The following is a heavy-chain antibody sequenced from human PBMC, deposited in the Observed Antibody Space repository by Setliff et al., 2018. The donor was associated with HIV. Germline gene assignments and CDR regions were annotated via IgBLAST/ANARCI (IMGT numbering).Heavy chain of an antibody. D-gene: IGHD6-6*01. CDR1: GGFVSRSSYY. Sequence: ASETLSLTCTVSGGFVSRSSYYWGWIRQPRGKRLEWIGAIYYNGDTQYNPSFKSRVIMSVDTSKNQFSLRLISVTAADTAVYYCVRMEATRPPRGLDYWGPGTRVTVSS. CDR3: VRMEATRPPRGLDY. V-gene: IGHV4-39*01. J-gene: IGHJ4*02. CDR2: IYYNGDT.